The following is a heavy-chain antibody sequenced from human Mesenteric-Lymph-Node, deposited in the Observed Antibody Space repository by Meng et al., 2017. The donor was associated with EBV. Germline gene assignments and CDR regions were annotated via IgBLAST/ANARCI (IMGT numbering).Heavy chain of an antibody. CDR3: TRGPSGIFYFNF. V-gene: IGHV4-61*01. D-gene: IGHD1-26*01. CDR1: GGSVNSGSYF. J-gene: IGHJ4*02. CDR2: IYYSGST. Sequence: QGQAQESGPGLVKPSETLSLTCTVSGGSVNSGSYFWTWIRQSPGKKLEWIGYIYYSGSTNYNPSLKSRVTVSLDTSKNQFSLKLSSVTAADTAVYYCTRGPSGIFYFNFWGRGTLVTVFS.